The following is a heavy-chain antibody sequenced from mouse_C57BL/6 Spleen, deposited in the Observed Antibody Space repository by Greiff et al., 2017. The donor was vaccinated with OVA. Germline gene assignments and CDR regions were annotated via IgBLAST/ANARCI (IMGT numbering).Heavy chain of an antibody. J-gene: IGHJ2*01. CDR3: ARDCPYFDY. CDR1: GYTFTSYW. V-gene: IGHV1-64*01. Sequence: QVQLQQPGAELVKPGASVKLSCKASGYTFTSYWMHWVKQRPGQGLEWIGMIHPNSGSTNYNEKFKGKATLTVDKSSSTAYMQLSSLTSEDSAVYYCARDCPYFDYWGQGTTLTVSS. CDR2: IHPNSGST.